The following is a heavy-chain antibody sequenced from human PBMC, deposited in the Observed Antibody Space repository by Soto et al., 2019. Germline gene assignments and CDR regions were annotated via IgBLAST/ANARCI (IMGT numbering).Heavy chain of an antibody. CDR1: GESFSGYY. J-gene: IGHJ6*02. CDR3: ARSEYRNSLYGVDV. Sequence: QVHLQQRGAGLLKPSETLSLNCVVSGESFSGYYWSWIRQTPGMWLVWIGAVGHRGSTTYNPSLQSGTSITIDSSKNLFSLQLPSVTAADTALYFCARSEYRNSLYGVDVWGPGARVTVSS. CDR2: VGHRGST. D-gene: IGHD6-6*01. V-gene: IGHV4-34*02.